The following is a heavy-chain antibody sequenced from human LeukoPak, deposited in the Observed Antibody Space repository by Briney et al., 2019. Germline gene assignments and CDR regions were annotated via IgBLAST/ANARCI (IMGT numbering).Heavy chain of an antibody. CDR3: ARGPYSSSWTDY. Sequence: GRSLRLSCAASGFTFSSYGMHWVRQAPGKGLEWVAVIWYDGSNKYYADSVKGRFTISRDNSKNTLYLQMNSLRAEDTAVYYCARGPYSSSWTDYWGQGTLVTVSS. CDR2: IWYDGSNK. V-gene: IGHV3-33*01. D-gene: IGHD6-13*01. CDR1: GFTFSSYG. J-gene: IGHJ4*02.